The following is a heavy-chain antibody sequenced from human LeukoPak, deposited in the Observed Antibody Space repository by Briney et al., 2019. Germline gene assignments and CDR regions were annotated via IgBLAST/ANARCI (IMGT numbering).Heavy chain of an antibody. CDR3: ARGPQPYDDSGSRAFDI. CDR1: RFPFRDYA. V-gene: IGHV3-64*02. Sequence: PGGSLRLSCAASRFPFRDYAMHWVRQAPGKGLEYVSTISSNGDITYYAESVKGRFSISRDNSKNTLFLQLGSLRAEDMAVYYCARGPQPYDDSGSRAFDIWGQGAMVTVSS. D-gene: IGHD4-17*01. J-gene: IGHJ3*02. CDR2: ISSNGDIT.